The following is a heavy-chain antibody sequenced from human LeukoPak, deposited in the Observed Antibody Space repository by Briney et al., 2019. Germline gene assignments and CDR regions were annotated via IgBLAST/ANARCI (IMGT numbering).Heavy chain of an antibody. D-gene: IGHD2-21*02. V-gene: IGHV4-4*02. J-gene: IGHJ5*02. CDR3: AVYCGGDCYSGINNWFDP. CDR1: GGSISSSNW. CDR2: IYHSGST. Sequence: SETLSLTCAVSGGSISSSNWWSWVRQPPGKGLEWIGEIYHSGSTNYNPSLKSRVTISVDKSKNQFSLKLSSVTAADTAVYYCAVYCGGDCYSGINNWFDPWGQGTLVTVSA.